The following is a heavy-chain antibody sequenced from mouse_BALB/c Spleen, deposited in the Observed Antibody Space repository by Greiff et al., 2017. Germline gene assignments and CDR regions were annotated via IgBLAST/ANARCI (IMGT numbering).Heavy chain of an antibody. CDR1: GFSLTSYG. CDR3: ARDYYGSSFAY. D-gene: IGHD1-1*01. J-gene: IGHJ3*01. V-gene: IGHV2-9*02. CDR2: IWAGGST. Sequence: QVQLKQSGPGLVAPSQSLSITCTVSGFSLTSYGVHWVRQPRGKGLEWLGVIWAGGSTNYNSALMSRLSISKDNSKSQVFLKMNSLQTDDTAMYYCARDYYGSSFAYWGQGTLVTVSA.